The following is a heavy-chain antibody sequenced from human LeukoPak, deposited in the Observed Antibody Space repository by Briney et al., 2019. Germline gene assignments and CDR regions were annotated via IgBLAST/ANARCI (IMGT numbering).Heavy chain of an antibody. CDR2: IIPIFGTT. CDR1: GGTLSSYA. J-gene: IGHJ4*02. V-gene: IGHV1-69*05. D-gene: IGHD1-1*01. CDR3: ARGPELERFDY. Sequence: SVKVSCKASGGTLSSYAISWVRRAPGQGLEWMGGIIPIFGTTNYAQKFQGRVTITTDESTSTAYIELSSLRSEDTAVYYCARGPELERFDYWGQGTLVTVSS.